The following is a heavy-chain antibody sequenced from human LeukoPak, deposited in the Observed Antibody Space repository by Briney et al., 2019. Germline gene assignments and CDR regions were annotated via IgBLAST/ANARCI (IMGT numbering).Heavy chain of an antibody. Sequence: ASVKVSCKASGYTFTSYAMHWVRQAPGQGLEWMGWINAGNGNTKYSQEFQGRVTITRDTSASTAYMELSSLRSEDMAVYYCAIGWLQGTLDYWGQGTLVTVSS. CDR2: INAGNGNT. CDR1: GYTFTSYA. V-gene: IGHV1-3*03. CDR3: AIGWLQGTLDY. J-gene: IGHJ4*02. D-gene: IGHD5-24*01.